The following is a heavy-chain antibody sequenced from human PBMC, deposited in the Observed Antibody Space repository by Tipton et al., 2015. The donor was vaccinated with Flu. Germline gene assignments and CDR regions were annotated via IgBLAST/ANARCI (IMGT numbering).Heavy chain of an antibody. J-gene: IGHJ4*02. CDR2: ISGSGGST. Sequence: QLVQSGGGLVQPGRSLRLSCAASGFSFDDYAMHWVRQAPGKGLEWVSGISGSGGSTYYADSVEGRFTISRDNSKNTLYLQMNSLRAEDTAVYYCAKGAYSSGWAGGHFEHWGQGTLVTVSS. V-gene: IGHV3-23*04. CDR1: GFSFDDYA. CDR3: AKGAYSSGWAGGHFEH. D-gene: IGHD6-19*01.